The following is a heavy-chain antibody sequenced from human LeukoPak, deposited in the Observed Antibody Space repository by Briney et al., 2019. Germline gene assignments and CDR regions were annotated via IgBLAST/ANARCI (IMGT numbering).Heavy chain of an antibody. CDR3: AGRDYYDSSGYYSQLDFQH. V-gene: IGHV4-34*01. Sequence: SETLSLTCAVYGGSFSGYYWSWIRQPPGKGLEWIGEINHSGSTNYNPSLKSRVTISVDTSKNQFSLKLSSVTAADTAVYYCAGRDYYDSSGYYSQLDFQHWGQGTLVTVSS. CDR1: GGSFSGYY. J-gene: IGHJ1*01. D-gene: IGHD3-22*01. CDR2: INHSGST.